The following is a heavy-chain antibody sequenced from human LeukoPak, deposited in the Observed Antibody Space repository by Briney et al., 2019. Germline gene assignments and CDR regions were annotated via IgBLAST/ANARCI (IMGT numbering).Heavy chain of an antibody. V-gene: IGHV3-7*01. Sequence: GGSLRLSCAASGFAFSSYWMSWVRQAPGKGLEWVANVDRDGSERYYVDSVKGRFTVSRDNTKNSLYLQINNLRAEDTAVYYCASWYYGSGHYRIFDYWGQGTLVTVSS. CDR1: GFAFSSYW. CDR3: ASWYYGSGHYRIFDY. D-gene: IGHD3-10*01. J-gene: IGHJ4*02. CDR2: VDRDGSER.